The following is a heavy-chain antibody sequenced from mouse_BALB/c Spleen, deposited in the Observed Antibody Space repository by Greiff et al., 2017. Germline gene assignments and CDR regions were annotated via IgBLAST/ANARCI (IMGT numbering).Heavy chain of an antibody. CDR1: GFTFSNYW. Sequence: EVHLVESGGGLVQPGGSMKLSCVASGFTFSNYWMNWVRQSPEKGLEWVAEIRLKSNNSATHYAESVKGRFTISRDASKSSVYLQMNNLRAEDTGIYSCTWHGNYAWFAYWGQGTLVTVSA. D-gene: IGHD2-1*01. CDR3: TWHGNYAWFAY. CDR2: IRLKSNNSAT. V-gene: IGHV6-6*02. J-gene: IGHJ3*01.